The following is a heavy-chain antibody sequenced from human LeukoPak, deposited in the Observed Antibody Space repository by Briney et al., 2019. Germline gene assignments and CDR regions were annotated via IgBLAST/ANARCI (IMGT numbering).Heavy chain of an antibody. J-gene: IGHJ6*02. V-gene: IGHV3-23*01. CDR1: GFTFSSYT. Sequence: GGSLRLSCAASGFTFSSYTMSWVRQAPGKGLEWVSAISGSGGSTYYADSVKGRFTISRDNSKNTLYLQMNSLRAEDTAVYYCAKAYPSYCSSTSCYTALDVWGQGTTVTVSS. CDR2: ISGSGGST. D-gene: IGHD2-2*02. CDR3: AKAYPSYCSSTSCYTALDV.